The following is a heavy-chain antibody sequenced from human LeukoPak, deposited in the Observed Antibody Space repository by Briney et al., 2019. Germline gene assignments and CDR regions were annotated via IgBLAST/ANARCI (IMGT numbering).Heavy chain of an antibody. CDR3: ARVHDCGGDCYGFFDY. J-gene: IGHJ4*02. CDR1: GGSISSYY. D-gene: IGHD2-21*01. V-gene: IGHV4-4*07. CDR2: IYTSGST. Sequence: SETLSLTCTVSGGSISSYYWSWIRQPAGKGLEWIGRIYTSGSTNYHPSLKSRVTMSVDTSKNQFSLKLSSVTAADTAVYYCARVHDCGGDCYGFFDYWGQGTLVTVSS.